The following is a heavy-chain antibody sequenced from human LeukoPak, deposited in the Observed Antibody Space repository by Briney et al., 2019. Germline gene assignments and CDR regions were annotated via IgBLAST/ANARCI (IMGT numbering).Heavy chain of an antibody. D-gene: IGHD4-17*01. V-gene: IGHV3-23*01. CDR2: LTGNGGTT. J-gene: IGHJ3*02. Sequence: GGSLRLSCAASGFTFSSYAMSWVRQAPGKGLEWVSSLTGNGGTTYYADSAKGRFSISRDNPKNRLYLQMNSLRVEDTAVYYCAKVVNDDSAYDAFDMWGQGTMVTVSS. CDR1: GFTFSSYA. CDR3: AKVVNDDSAYDAFDM.